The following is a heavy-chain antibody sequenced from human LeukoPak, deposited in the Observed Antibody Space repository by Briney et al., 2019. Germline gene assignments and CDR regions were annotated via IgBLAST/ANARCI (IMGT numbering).Heavy chain of an antibody. CDR3: ARVPYGSGTYTDY. CDR1: GFTFSSSA. CDR2: ITGSGGST. J-gene: IGHJ4*02. V-gene: IGHV3-23*01. D-gene: IGHD3-10*01. Sequence: PGGSLRLSCAASGFTFSSSAMNWVRQAPGTGLEWVSTITGSGGSTYYADSVKGRFTISRDNSKNTVYLQMNSLRAEDTAVYYCARVPYGSGTYTDYWGRGTLVTVSS.